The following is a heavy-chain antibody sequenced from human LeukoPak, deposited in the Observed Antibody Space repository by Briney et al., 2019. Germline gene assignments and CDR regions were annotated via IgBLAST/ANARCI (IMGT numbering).Heavy chain of an antibody. Sequence: GESLKISCNGSGYTFTSDGRGWVRQMPGKGLEWMRIISPGDSDTRYSPSFQGQVTISVDKSISTAYLQWSSLKASDAAMYYCARQGGGGVSIDCWGQGTLVTVSS. CDR2: ISPGDSDT. J-gene: IGHJ4*02. CDR1: GYTFTSDG. D-gene: IGHD3-16*01. V-gene: IGHV5-51*01. CDR3: ARQGGGGVSIDC.